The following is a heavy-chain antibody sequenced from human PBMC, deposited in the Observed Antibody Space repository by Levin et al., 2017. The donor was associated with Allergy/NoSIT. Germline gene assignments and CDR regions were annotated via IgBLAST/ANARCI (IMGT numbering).Heavy chain of an antibody. V-gene: IGHV3-7*01. J-gene: IGHJ4*02. Sequence: GESLKISCAVSGFRFGAHWMSWVRQAPGKGLEWVANIHQDGSEKYYVDSVKGRFTISRDNAKNSLYLQMNSLRAEDTALYYCARGTKIVVVTAIRPLDYWGQGTLVTVSS. CDR2: IHQDGSEK. D-gene: IGHD2-21*02. CDR3: ARGTKIVVVTAIRPLDY. CDR1: GFRFGAHW.